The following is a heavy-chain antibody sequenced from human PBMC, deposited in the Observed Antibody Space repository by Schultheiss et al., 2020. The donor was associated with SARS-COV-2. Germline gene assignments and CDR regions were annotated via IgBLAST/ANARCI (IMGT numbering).Heavy chain of an antibody. D-gene: IGHD3-10*01. CDR3: ARTSTGYYYGSGSYYNIDY. CDR2: IDWDDDK. Sequence: TLSLTCTVSGGSISSYYWSWIRQPPGKALEWLALIDWDDDKYYSTSLKTRLTISKDTSKNQVVLTMTNMDPVDTATYYCARTSTGYYYGSGSYYNIDYWGQGTLVTVSS. CDR1: GGSISSYYW. J-gene: IGHJ4*02. V-gene: IGHV2-70*18.